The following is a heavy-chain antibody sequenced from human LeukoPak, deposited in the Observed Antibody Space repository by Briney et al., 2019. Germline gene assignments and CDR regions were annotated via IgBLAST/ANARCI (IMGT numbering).Heavy chain of an antibody. V-gene: IGHV3-9*01. D-gene: IGHD6-13*01. Sequence: GGSLRLSCAASGFTFDDYAMHWVRQGPGKGLEWVSGISWNSGSIGYADSVKGRFTISRDNAKNSLYLQMNSLRAEDTAVYYCAGGLGGYTSSQAYWGQGTLVTVSS. J-gene: IGHJ4*02. CDR3: AGGLGGYTSSQAY. CDR1: GFTFDDYA. CDR2: ISWNSGSI.